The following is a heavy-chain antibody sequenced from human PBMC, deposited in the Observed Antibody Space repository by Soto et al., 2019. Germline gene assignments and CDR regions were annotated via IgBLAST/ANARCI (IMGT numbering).Heavy chain of an antibody. CDR3: AGVPDS. J-gene: IGHJ4*02. CDR2: IYSSGST. V-gene: IGHV4-31*03. CDR1: GGSISSGGYS. Sequence: QVQLQESGPGLVKPSQTLSLTCTVSGGSISSGGYSWSWIRQHPGKGLEWIGYIYSSGSTYYNPALQRRVTISVATSKTQFALQLSSVTAADRALYDCAGVPDSCGQGTLVAVSS.